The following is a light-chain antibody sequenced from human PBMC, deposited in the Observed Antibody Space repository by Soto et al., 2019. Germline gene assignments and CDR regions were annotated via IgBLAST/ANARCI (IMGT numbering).Light chain of an antibody. V-gene: IGLV2-23*02. CDR1: SSDVGSYNL. CDR3: CSYAGSSTFV. CDR2: EVT. Sequence: QSVLTQPASVSGSPGQSITISCTGTSSDVGSYNLVPWYQQHPGKAPKLVIYEVTKRPSGVSNRFSGSKSGNTASLTISGLQAEDEADYYCCSYAGSSTFVFETGTKVTVL. J-gene: IGLJ1*01.